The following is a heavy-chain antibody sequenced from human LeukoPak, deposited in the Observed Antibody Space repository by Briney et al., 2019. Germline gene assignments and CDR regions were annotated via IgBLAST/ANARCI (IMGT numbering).Heavy chain of an antibody. CDR3: ARAIVVVPAAMEYFDY. CDR2: IYYSGST. V-gene: IGHV4-39*01. Sequence: SETLSLTCTVSGGSISSSSYYWGWIRQPPGKGREWIGSIYYSGSTYYNPSLKSRVTISVDTSKNQFSLKLSSVTAADTAVYYCARAIVVVPAAMEYFDYWGQGTLVTVSS. J-gene: IGHJ4*02. D-gene: IGHD2-2*01. CDR1: GGSISSSSYY.